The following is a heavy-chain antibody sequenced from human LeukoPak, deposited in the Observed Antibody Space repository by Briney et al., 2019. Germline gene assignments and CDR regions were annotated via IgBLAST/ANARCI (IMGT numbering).Heavy chain of an antibody. D-gene: IGHD5-18*01. J-gene: IGHJ4*02. Sequence: SETLSLTCSVSGDSISSSSYYWSWIRQSPGKGLEWVGSIYYNGNTYYNSPLKSRLTIALGTSRNQFSLKLTSVTAADTAVYFCARHRKVDTAGDYWGQGTLVTVSS. CDR2: IYYNGNT. CDR1: GDSISSSSYY. CDR3: ARHRKVDTAGDY. V-gene: IGHV4-39*01.